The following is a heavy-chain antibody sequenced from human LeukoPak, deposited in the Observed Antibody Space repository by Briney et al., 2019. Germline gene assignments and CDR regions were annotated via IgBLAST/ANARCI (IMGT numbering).Heavy chain of an antibody. J-gene: IGHJ4*02. D-gene: IGHD6-19*01. CDR2: MYHSGST. V-gene: IGHV4-38-2*02. Sequence: SETLSLTCSVSGYSISSGHYWGWIRQTPGKGLEWIGSMYHSGSTYYNPSLKSRVAISLDTSKNQLSLNLTSVTATDTAVYYCARDLGYTSGWYALIFDYWGQGTLVTVSS. CDR3: ARDLGYTSGWYALIFDY. CDR1: GYSISSGHY.